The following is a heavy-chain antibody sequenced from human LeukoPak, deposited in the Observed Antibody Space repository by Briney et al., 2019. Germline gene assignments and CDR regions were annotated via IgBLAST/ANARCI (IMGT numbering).Heavy chain of an antibody. V-gene: IGHV3-53*01. CDR3: ARTNPVYGDYDY. J-gene: IGHJ4*02. CDR1: GFTVTDNY. D-gene: IGHD4-17*01. Sequence: GGSLRLSCAVSGFTVTDNYMSWVRQPPGKGLQWVSVIYPDGRTYYADSVKGRFTISRDISRNTLLLQMNSLRPDDTAVHYCARTNPVYGDYDYWGQGTLVTVSS. CDR2: IYPDGRT.